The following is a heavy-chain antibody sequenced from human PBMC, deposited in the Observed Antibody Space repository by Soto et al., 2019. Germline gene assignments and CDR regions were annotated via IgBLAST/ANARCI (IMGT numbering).Heavy chain of an antibody. CDR1: GFTFRNYA. V-gene: IGHV3-23*01. D-gene: IGHD3-3*01. CDR3: AKDIKDVWSGSFYYMDV. J-gene: IGHJ6*03. CDR2: ISGSGSST. Sequence: PGGSLELSSAASGFTFRNYAMNWVRQAPGKGPEWVSAISGSGSSTYYADSVKGRFTISRDNSKNTLYLQMNSLRAEDTAVYYCAKDIKDVWSGSFYYMDVWGKGTTVTVSS.